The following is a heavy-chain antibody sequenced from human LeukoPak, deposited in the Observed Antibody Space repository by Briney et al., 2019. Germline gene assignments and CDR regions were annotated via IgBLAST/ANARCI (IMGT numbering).Heavy chain of an antibody. V-gene: IGHV4-34*01. CDR2: INHSGST. Sequence: SETLSLTCAVYGGSFSGYYWSWIRQPPGKGLEWIGEINHSGSTNYNPSLKSRITISVDKSKNQFSLKLSSVTAADTAVYYCARIRGAGADYYYYYMDVWGKGTTVTVSS. CDR3: ARIRGAGADYYYYYMDV. J-gene: IGHJ6*03. CDR1: GGSFSGYY. D-gene: IGHD3-3*01.